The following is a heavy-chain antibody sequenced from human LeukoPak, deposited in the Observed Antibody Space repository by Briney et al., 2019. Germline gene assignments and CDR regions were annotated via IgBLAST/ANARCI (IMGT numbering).Heavy chain of an antibody. V-gene: IGHV1-69*13. D-gene: IGHD3-10*01. Sequence: SVTVSCTASGGTFSIYAISWVRQAPGQGLEWMGGIIPIFGTANYAQKFQGRVTITADESTSTAYMELSSLRSEDTAVYYCAVPFGELSGWFDPWGQGTLVTVSS. CDR1: GGTFSIYA. J-gene: IGHJ5*02. CDR3: AVPFGELSGWFDP. CDR2: IIPIFGTA.